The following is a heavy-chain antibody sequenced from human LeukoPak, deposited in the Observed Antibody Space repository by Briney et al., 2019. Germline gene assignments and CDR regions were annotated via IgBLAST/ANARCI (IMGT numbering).Heavy chain of an antibody. CDR1: GDSISSYS. Sequence: PSETLSLTCTVSGDSISSYSWNWIRQPAGKGLEWIGRIYASGSTNYNPSLQSRVTMSVDTSKNHFSLKLTSVTAADTAVYHCARRESSGYFDYWGQGTLVTVSS. J-gene: IGHJ4*02. CDR2: IYASGST. V-gene: IGHV4-4*07. D-gene: IGHD6-19*01. CDR3: ARRESSGYFDY.